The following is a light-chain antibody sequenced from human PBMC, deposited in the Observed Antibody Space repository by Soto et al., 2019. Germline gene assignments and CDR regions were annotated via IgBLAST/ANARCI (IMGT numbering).Light chain of an antibody. Sequence: DIQMTQSPSTLSASVGDRVTITCRASQSISSWLAWYQQKPGKAPKLLIYDASSLESGVPSRFSGSGSETEFTLTISSLQPDDFATYYCQHLKTFGQGTKVEIK. CDR1: QSISSW. V-gene: IGKV1-5*01. CDR2: DAS. CDR3: QHLKT. J-gene: IGKJ1*01.